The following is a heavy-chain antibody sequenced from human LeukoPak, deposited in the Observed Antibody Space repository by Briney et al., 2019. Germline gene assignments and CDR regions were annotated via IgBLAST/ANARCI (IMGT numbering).Heavy chain of an antibody. D-gene: IGHD3-16*01. Sequence: SETLSLTCAVYGGSFSGYYWSWIRQPPGKGLEWIGEINHSGSTNYNPSLKSRVTISVDTSKNQFSLKLSSVTAADTAVYYCARGGRMITFGRRQDFRGDYWGQGTLVTVFS. CDR3: ARGGRMITFGRRQDFRGDY. J-gene: IGHJ4*02. CDR2: INHSGST. CDR1: GGSFSGYY. V-gene: IGHV4-34*01.